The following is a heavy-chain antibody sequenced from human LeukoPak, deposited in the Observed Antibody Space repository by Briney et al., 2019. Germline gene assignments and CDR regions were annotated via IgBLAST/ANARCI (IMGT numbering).Heavy chain of an antibody. Sequence: ASVKVSCKASGYTFTSYGISWVRQAPGQGLEWMGWISAYNGNTNYAQKLQGRVTMTTDTSTSTANMELRSLRSDDTAVYYCARDRGKGVGQPDAFDIWGQGTMVTVSS. D-gene: IGHD2-8*01. CDR1: GYTFTSYG. CDR3: ARDRGKGVGQPDAFDI. CDR2: ISAYNGNT. J-gene: IGHJ3*02. V-gene: IGHV1-18*01.